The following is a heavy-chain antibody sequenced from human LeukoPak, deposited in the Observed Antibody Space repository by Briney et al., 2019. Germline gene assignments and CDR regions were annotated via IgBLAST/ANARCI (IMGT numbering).Heavy chain of an antibody. J-gene: IGHJ4*02. V-gene: IGHV3-15*07. D-gene: IGHD3-10*01. Sequence: GGSLRLSCAASGFTFSDAWMNWVRQAPGKGLEWVGRIKKKTEGGTTDYVAPVKGRFIISRDDSKNTLYLQMNSLKTEDTAFYYCTTGNFGPYWGQGTLVTVSS. CDR1: GFTFSDAW. CDR2: IKKKTEGGTT. CDR3: TTGNFGPY.